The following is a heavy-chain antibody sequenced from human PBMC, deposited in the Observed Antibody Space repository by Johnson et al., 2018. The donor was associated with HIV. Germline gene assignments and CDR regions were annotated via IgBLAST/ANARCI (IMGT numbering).Heavy chain of an antibody. J-gene: IGHJ3*02. CDR2: ISSNGGST. CDR1: GFTFSSYA. Sequence: VQLVESGGGLVQPGGSLRLSCAASGFTFSSYAMYWVRQAPGTGLEYVSDISSNGGSTYYANSVKGRFTISRDNSKHTLYLQMNSLRAEDTAVYYLARAKTGDGSFDIWGQGAMVIVSS. D-gene: IGHD7-27*01. CDR3: ARAKTGDGSFDI. V-gene: IGHV3-64*01.